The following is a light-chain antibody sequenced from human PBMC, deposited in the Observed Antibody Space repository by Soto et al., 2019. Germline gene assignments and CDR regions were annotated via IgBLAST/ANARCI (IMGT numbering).Light chain of an antibody. CDR2: DAS. CDR3: QQYTSYSGT. CDR1: QSINSW. V-gene: IGKV1-5*01. Sequence: DIQMTQSPSTLSASVGDRVTITCRASQSINSWLAWYQQKPGKAPQILIYDASTLKSGVPSRFSASGSGTEFSLIISSLQPDDFATYYCQQYTSYSGTVGQGTKVDIK. J-gene: IGKJ1*01.